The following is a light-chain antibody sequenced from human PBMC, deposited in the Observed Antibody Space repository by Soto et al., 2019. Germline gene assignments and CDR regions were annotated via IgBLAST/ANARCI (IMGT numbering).Light chain of an antibody. Sequence: QSALTQPASVSGSPGQSITISCTGTSSDVGGYNYVSWYQQHPGRAPKLMIYGVSNRPSGVSDRFSGSKSGNTASPTISGLQAEDEADYFCSSYSISTAYLFGTGTKVTV. CDR3: SSYSISTAYL. CDR1: SSDVGGYNY. V-gene: IGLV2-14*01. J-gene: IGLJ1*01. CDR2: GVS.